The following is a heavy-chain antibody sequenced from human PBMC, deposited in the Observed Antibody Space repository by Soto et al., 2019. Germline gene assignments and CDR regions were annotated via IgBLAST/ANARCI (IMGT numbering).Heavy chain of an antibody. Sequence: QVQLVQSGAEVKKPGASLKVSCKASGYTFTSSDSPWARQATGQGREWMGWMNPNSENSGLVEQFQNRVTLTSDTSRSTAYMELSSLKSEDTAVDYCARGGGYDEYVCGGADYWGQGTVVTVSS. J-gene: IGHJ4*02. D-gene: IGHD3-16*01. CDR2: MNPNSENS. CDR1: GYTFTSSD. V-gene: IGHV1-8*01. CDR3: ARGGGYDEYVCGGADY.